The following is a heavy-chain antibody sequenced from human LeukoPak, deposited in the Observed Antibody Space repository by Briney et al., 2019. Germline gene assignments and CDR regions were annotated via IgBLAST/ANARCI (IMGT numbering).Heavy chain of an antibody. CDR3: ARERYCSSTSCPQPDY. CDR1: GFTFSSYA. D-gene: IGHD2-2*01. V-gene: IGHV3-48*01. J-gene: IGHJ4*02. CDR2: ISSSSTI. Sequence: GGSLRLSCTASGFTFSSYAMSWVRQAPGKGLEWVSYISSSSTIYYADSVKGRFTISRDNAKNSLYLQMNSLRAEDTAVYYCARERYCSSTSCPQPDYWGQGTLVTVSS.